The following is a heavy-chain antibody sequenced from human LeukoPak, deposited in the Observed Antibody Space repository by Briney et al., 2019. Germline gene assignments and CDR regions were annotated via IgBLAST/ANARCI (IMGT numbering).Heavy chain of an antibody. V-gene: IGHV5-51*01. CDR3: AIPPGYCGNDCSFDH. CDR2: IYPGDYET. J-gene: IGHJ4*02. D-gene: IGHD2-21*02. CDR1: GYSFSNYC. Sequence: GESLKISCEGSGYSFSNYCIGWVRQMPGKGLEWMGIIYPGDYETRYSPSFQGLVTISVDKSISTAYLQWSSLKASDTAMYCCAIPPGYCGNDCSFDHWGQGTLVTVSS.